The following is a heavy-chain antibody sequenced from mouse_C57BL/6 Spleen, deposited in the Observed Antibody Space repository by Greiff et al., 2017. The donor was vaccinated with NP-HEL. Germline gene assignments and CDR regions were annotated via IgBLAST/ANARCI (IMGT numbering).Heavy chain of an antibody. D-gene: IGHD1-1*01. Sequence: DVKLQESGPGLVKPSQSLSLTCSVTGYSITSGYYWNWIRQFPGNKLEWMGYISYDGSNNYNPSLKNRISITRDTSKNQFFLKLNSVTTEDTATYYCAREAGSSIWGQGTLVTVSA. CDR1: GYSITSGYY. J-gene: IGHJ3*01. V-gene: IGHV3-6*01. CDR3: AREAGSSI. CDR2: ISYDGSN.